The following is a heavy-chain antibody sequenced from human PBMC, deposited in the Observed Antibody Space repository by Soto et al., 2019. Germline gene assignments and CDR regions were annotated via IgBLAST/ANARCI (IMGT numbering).Heavy chain of an antibody. V-gene: IGHV3-23*01. CDR2: ISGSGGST. CDR3: AKGRVWFGELSGVS. CDR1: GFTFSTYA. Sequence: EVQLLESGGCLVQTGGSLRLSCAASGFTFSTYAMSWVRQAPGKGLEWDSAISGSGGSTYYADPVKGRFTISRDNSKNTLYLQMNSLRGEDTAVYYCAKGRVWFGELSGVSWGQGTLVTVSS. D-gene: IGHD3-10*01. J-gene: IGHJ5*02.